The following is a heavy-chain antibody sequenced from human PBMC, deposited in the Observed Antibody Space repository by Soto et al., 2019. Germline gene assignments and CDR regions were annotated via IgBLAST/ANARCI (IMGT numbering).Heavy chain of an antibody. CDR1: GFTFSSYA. CDR3: ARGASVHTIFGVVRWFDP. J-gene: IGHJ5*02. D-gene: IGHD3-3*01. V-gene: IGHV3-30-3*01. Sequence: GGSLRLSCAASGFTFSSYAMHWVRQAPGKGLEWVAVISYDGSNKYYADSVKGRFTISRDNSKNTLYLQMNSLRAEDTAVYYCARGASVHTIFGVVRWFDPWGQGTLVTVYS. CDR2: ISYDGSNK.